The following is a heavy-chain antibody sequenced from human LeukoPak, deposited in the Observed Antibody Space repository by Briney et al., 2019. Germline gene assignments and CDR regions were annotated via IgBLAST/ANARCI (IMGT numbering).Heavy chain of an antibody. CDR2: IYYSGST. CDR1: SRSLSSSY. CDR3: AREVAVAGNNWFDP. J-gene: IGHJ5*02. V-gene: IGHV4-59*01. D-gene: IGHD6-19*01. Sequence: PSQTLSLTCTVSSRSLSSSYWSWIRQPPGRGLEWIGYIYYSGSTNYNPSLKSRVTMSVDPSQNQFSLKVSSVTAADTAVYFCAREVAVAGNNWFDPWGQGILVTVSS.